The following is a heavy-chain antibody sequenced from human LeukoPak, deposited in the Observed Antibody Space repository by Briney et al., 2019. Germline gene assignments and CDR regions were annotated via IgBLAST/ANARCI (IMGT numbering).Heavy chain of an antibody. CDR3: AKDIGGAKGGSDAFDI. D-gene: IGHD2-21*01. Sequence: PGGSLRLSCAASGFTFDDYAMHWVRQAPGKGLEWVSGISWNSGSIGYADSVKGRFTISRDNAKNSLYLQMNSLRAEDTALYYCAKDIGGAKGGSDAFDIWGQGTMVTVSS. CDR1: GFTFDDYA. V-gene: IGHV3-9*01. CDR2: ISWNSGSI. J-gene: IGHJ3*02.